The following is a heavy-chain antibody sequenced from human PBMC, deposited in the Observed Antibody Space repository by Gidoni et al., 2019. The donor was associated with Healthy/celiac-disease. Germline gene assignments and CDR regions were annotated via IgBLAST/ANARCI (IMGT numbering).Heavy chain of an antibody. J-gene: IGHJ6*02. CDR3: ARDNYGDYIRLGYYYGMDV. Sequence: QVQLVESGGGVVQPGRSLRLSCAASGFTFSSYGMPWVRQAPGKGLEWVAVIWYDGSNKYYADSVKGRFTISRDNSKNTLYLQMNSLRAEDTAVYYCARDNYGDYIRLGYYYGMDVWGQGTTVTVSS. D-gene: IGHD4-17*01. V-gene: IGHV3-33*01. CDR2: IWYDGSNK. CDR1: GFTFSSYG.